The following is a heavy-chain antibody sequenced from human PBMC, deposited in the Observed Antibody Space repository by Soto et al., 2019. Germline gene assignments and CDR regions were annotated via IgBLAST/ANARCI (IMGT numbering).Heavy chain of an antibody. Sequence: SETLSLTCAVYGGSFSGYYWSWIRQPPGKGLEWIGEINHSGSTNYNPSLKSRVTISVDTSKNQFSLKLSSVTAADTAVYYCARGGIAARPTLFRINNKFDYWGQGTLVTVSS. CDR3: ARGGIAARPTLFRINNKFDY. CDR2: INHSGST. CDR1: GGSFSGYY. V-gene: IGHV4-34*01. D-gene: IGHD6-6*01. J-gene: IGHJ4*02.